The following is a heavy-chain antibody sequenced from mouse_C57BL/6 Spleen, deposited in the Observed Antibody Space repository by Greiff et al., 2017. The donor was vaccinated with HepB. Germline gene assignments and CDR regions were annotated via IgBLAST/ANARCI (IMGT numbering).Heavy chain of an antibody. D-gene: IGHD3-3*01. CDR2: IYPGDGDT. V-gene: IGHV1-82*01. J-gene: IGHJ2*01. Sequence: VKLLESGPELVKPGASVKISCKASGYAFSSSWMNWVKQRPGKGLEWIGRIYPGDGDTNYNGKFKGKATLTADKSSSTAYMQLSSLTSEDSAVYFCARGDEGYWGQGTTLTVSS. CDR3: ARGDEGY. CDR1: GYAFSSSW.